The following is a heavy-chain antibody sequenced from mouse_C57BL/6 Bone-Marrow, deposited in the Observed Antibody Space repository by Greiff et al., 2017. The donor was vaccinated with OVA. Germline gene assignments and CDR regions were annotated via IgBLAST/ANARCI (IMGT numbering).Heavy chain of an antibody. CDR1: GYTFTSYW. D-gene: IGHD1-1*01. Sequence: QVHVKQPGAELVKPGASVKMSCKASGYTFTSYWITWVKQRPGQGLEWIGDIYPGSGSTNYNEKFKSKATLTVDTSSSTAYMQLSSLTSEDSAVYYCARGAYGSRAYWGQGTLVTVSA. J-gene: IGHJ3*01. V-gene: IGHV1-55*01. CDR3: ARGAYGSRAY. CDR2: IYPGSGST.